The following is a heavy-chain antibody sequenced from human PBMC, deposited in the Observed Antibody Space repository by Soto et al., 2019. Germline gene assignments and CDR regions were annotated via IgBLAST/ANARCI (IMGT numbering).Heavy chain of an antibody. D-gene: IGHD6-13*01. Sequence: SETLSLTCTVSGGSISSSSYYWGWIRQPPGKGLEWIGSIYYSGSTYYNPSLKSRVTISVDTSKNQFSLKLSSVTAADTAVYYCARSFGVAEAGPFDYWGQGTLVTVSS. V-gene: IGHV4-39*01. J-gene: IGHJ4*02. CDR1: GGSISSSSYY. CDR2: IYYSGST. CDR3: ARSFGVAEAGPFDY.